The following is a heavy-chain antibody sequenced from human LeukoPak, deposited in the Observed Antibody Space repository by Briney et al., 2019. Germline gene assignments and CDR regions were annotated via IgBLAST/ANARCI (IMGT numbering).Heavy chain of an antibody. Sequence: GASVKVSCKASGYTFTGYYMHWVRQAPGQGLEWMGWINPNSGDTNYAQKCQGRVTMTRDTSISTAYMELSRLRSDDTAVYYCARDGGVQDDSSGYYLLHYYMDVWGKGTTVTISS. J-gene: IGHJ6*03. V-gene: IGHV1-2*02. D-gene: IGHD3-22*01. CDR1: GYTFTGYY. CDR3: ARDGGVQDDSSGYYLLHYYMDV. CDR2: INPNSGDT.